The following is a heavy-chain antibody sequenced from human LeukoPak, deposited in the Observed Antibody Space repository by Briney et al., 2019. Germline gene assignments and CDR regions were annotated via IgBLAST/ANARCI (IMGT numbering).Heavy chain of an antibody. J-gene: IGHJ6*02. V-gene: IGHV4-38-2*02. D-gene: IGHD2-2*03. Sequence: SETLSLTCTVSGYSISSGYYWGWIRQPPGKGLEWIGSIYHSGSTYYNPSLKSRVTISVDTSKNQFSLKLSSVTAADTAVYYCARDLDRDTPHGMDVWGQGTTVTVSS. CDR1: GYSISSGYY. CDR3: ARDLDRDTPHGMDV. CDR2: IYHSGST.